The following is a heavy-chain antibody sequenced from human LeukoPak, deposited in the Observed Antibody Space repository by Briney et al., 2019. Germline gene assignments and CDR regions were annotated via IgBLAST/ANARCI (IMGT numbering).Heavy chain of an antibody. CDR1: GFTFSNYA. D-gene: IGHD2-2*01. CDR3: ARAPITSPFYFDY. Sequence: PGGSLRLSCEASGFTFSNYAMHWVRQAPGKGLEWVSGINWSGGSTGYADPLRGRFTISRDNAKNSLYLQMDSLRAEDTALYYCARAPITSPFYFDYWGQGTLVTVSS. CDR2: INWSGGST. V-gene: IGHV3-20*04. J-gene: IGHJ4*02.